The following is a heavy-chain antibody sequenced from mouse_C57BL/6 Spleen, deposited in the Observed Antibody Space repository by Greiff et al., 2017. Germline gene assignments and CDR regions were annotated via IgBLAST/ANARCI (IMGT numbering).Heavy chain of an antibody. CDR3: ARDSVGFDY. CDR1: GFTFSSYA. Sequence: EVHLVESGGGLVKPGGSLKLSCAASGFTFSSYAMSWVRQTPEKRLEWVATISDGGSYTYYPDNVKGRFTISRDNAKNNLYLQMSHLKSEDTAMYYCARDSVGFDYWGQGTTLTVSS. CDR2: ISDGGSYT. D-gene: IGHD1-1*01. J-gene: IGHJ2*01. V-gene: IGHV5-4*01.